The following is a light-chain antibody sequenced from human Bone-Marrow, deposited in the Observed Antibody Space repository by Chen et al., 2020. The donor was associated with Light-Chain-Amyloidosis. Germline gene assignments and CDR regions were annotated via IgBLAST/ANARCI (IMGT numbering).Light chain of an antibody. CDR1: GGHRTYP. CDR3: QTWGSGFHVL. V-gene: IGLV4-69*01. J-gene: IGLJ2*01. CDR2: VNQDGTH. Sequence: QLVLTQSPSASASLGASVQLTCILSGGHRTYPIAWHQRQPGKGPRYLMLVNQDGTHTKGDGIPDRFSGSSAGAERYLTISSLRSEDEADYYCQTWGSGFHVLFGGGTKLSVL.